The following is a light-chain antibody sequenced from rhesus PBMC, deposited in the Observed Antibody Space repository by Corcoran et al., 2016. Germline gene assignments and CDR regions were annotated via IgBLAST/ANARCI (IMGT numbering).Light chain of an antibody. J-gene: IGKJ2*01. Sequence: DIQLSQSPSSRSASVGDRVTITCRASQGINSYLNWYQQNPGKAPKFLFYYANSLPSGVPSRVSGRGSGTEFTLTISSLQPEDFATYYWQRGNSNPYSFGQGTKVEIK. CDR3: QRGNSNPYS. CDR1: QGINSY. CDR2: YAN. V-gene: IGKV1-32*02.